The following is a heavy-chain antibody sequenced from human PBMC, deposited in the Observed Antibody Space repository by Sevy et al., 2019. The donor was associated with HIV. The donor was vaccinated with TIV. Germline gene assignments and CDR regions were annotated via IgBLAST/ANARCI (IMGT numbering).Heavy chain of an antibody. J-gene: IGHJ6*02. CDR2: IIPIFGTA. V-gene: IGHV1-69*13. CDR1: GGTFSNYG. CDR3: ARTTPDDFNYSYYYGMDV. Sequence: ASVKVSCKASGGTFSNYGIIWVRQAPGQGLEWMGCIIPIFGTANYAQNLQDRVTITADESTSTAYMEVSSLRSEDTGVYYCARTTPDDFNYSYYYGMDVWGQGTTVTVSS. D-gene: IGHD2-15*01.